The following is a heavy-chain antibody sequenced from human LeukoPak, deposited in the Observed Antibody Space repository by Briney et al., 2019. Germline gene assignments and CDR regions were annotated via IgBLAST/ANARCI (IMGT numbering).Heavy chain of an antibody. CDR3: ARSGEMAYAFDI. D-gene: IGHD5-24*01. J-gene: IGHJ3*02. CDR1: GGSISSGGYS. CDR2: IYHSGST. V-gene: IGHV4-30-2*01. Sequence: SETLSLTCAVSGGSISSGGYSWSWIRQPPGKGLEWIGYIYHSGSTYYNPSLKSRVTISVDRSKNQFSLKLSSVTAADTAVYYCARSGEMAYAFDIWGQGTMVTVSS.